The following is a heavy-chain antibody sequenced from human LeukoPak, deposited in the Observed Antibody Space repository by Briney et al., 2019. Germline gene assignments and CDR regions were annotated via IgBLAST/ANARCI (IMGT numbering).Heavy chain of an antibody. CDR3: ARNRYGSATPSDAFDI. V-gene: IGHV1-2*02. CDR2: INPNSGGT. D-gene: IGHD3-10*01. J-gene: IGHJ3*02. CDR1: GYTFTGYY. Sequence: ASVKVSCKASGYTFTGYYMHWVRQAPGQGLEWMGWINPNSGGTNYAQKFQGRVTMTRDTSISTAYMELSRLRSDDTAVYYCARNRYGSATPSDAFDIWGQGTMVTVSS.